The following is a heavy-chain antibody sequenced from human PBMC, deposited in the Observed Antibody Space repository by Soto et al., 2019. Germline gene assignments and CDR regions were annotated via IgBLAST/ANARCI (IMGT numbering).Heavy chain of an antibody. CDR1: GSTFISYS. J-gene: IGHJ4*02. Sequence: GPLRLSCAAAGSTFISYSMNWVRQAPGKGLEWVSSISSSSSYIYYADSVKGRFTISRDNAKNSLYLQMNSLRAEDTAVYYCARDDYYDSSGYYHWGQGTLVTVSS. V-gene: IGHV3-21*01. CDR2: ISSSSSYI. D-gene: IGHD3-22*01. CDR3: ARDDYYDSSGYYH.